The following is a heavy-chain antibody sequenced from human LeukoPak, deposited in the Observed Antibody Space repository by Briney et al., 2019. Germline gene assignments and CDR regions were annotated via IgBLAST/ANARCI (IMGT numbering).Heavy chain of an antibody. CDR1: GSTFSEYG. V-gene: IGHV3-21*01. CDR3: ARGQGYCSSTRCSPGYYMDV. J-gene: IGHJ6*03. Sequence: GGSLRLSCAASGSTFSEYGMNWVRVAPGKGPEWVSRISSSGTYIDYRDSVKGRFTISRDNSRRALYLQVDSLRAEDTAVYYCARGQGYCSSTRCSPGYYMDVWGTGTTVTV. CDR2: ISSSGTYI. D-gene: IGHD2-2*01.